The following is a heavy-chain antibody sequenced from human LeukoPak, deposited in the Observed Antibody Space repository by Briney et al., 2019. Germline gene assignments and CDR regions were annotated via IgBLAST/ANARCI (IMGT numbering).Heavy chain of an antibody. V-gene: IGHV3-30-3*01. CDR3: ARGRYYYDSSGSIRGPPEGP. CDR1: GFTFSIYA. J-gene: IGHJ5*02. CDR2: ISYDGSNK. D-gene: IGHD3-22*01. Sequence: PGGSLRLSCAASGFTFSIYAMHWVRQAPGKGLEWVALISYDGSNKYYADSVKGRFTISRDNSKNTLYLQMNSLRAEDTAVYYCARGRYYYDSSGSIRGPPEGPWGQGTLVTVSS.